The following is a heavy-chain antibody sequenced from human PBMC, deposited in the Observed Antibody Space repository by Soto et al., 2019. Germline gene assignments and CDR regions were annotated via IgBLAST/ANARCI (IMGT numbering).Heavy chain of an antibody. D-gene: IGHD6-19*01. J-gene: IGHJ6*02. CDR1: GGSFSGYY. Sequence: SETLSLTCAVYGGSFSGYYWSWIRQPPGKGLEWIGEINHSGSTNYNPSLKSRVTISVDTSKNQFSLKLSSVTAADTAVYYCAQLYGGGWCGGYYYGMDVWGQGTTVTVSS. V-gene: IGHV4-34*01. CDR3: AQLYGGGWCGGYYYGMDV. CDR2: INHSGST.